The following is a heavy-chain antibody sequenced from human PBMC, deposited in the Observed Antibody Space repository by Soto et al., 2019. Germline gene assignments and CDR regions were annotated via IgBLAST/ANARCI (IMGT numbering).Heavy chain of an antibody. J-gene: IGHJ4*02. Sequence: GESLKISCKGSGYSFTSYWIGWVRQMPGKGLEWMGIIYPGDSDTRYSPSFQGQVTISADKSISTAYLQWSSLKASDTAMYYCARRLVWFGENPTYYFDYWGQGTLVTVSS. CDR1: GYSFTSYW. V-gene: IGHV5-51*01. D-gene: IGHD3-10*01. CDR2: IYPGDSDT. CDR3: ARRLVWFGENPTYYFDY.